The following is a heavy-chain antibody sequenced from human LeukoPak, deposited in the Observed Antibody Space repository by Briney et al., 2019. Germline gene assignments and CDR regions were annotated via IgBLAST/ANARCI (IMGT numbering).Heavy chain of an antibody. J-gene: IGHJ4*02. V-gene: IGHV3-66*01. CDR3: ARDGYDTSGYYRDY. D-gene: IGHD3-22*01. Sequence: GGSLRLSCAASGFTFSSYAMSWVRQAPGKGLEWVSLIYSSGSTYYADSVKGRFTISTDSSKNTLYLQMNNLRAEDTAVYYCARDGYDTSGYYRDYWGQGTLVTVSS. CDR1: GFTFSSYA. CDR2: IYSSGST.